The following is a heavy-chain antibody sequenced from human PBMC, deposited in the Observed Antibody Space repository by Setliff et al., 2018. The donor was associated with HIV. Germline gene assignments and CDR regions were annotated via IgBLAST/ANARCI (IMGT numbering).Heavy chain of an antibody. CDR1: GYTFTDNY. Sequence: ASVKVSCKASGYTFTDNYIHWVRQAPGQGLEWMAWINSDSGGTNYAQNFQGRVTVTRDTSINTVYVEVNGLKSDDTAVYYCARDYLHVFDIWGQGTMVTVSS. CDR2: INSDSGGT. V-gene: IGHV1-2*02. CDR3: ARDYLHVFDI. J-gene: IGHJ3*02.